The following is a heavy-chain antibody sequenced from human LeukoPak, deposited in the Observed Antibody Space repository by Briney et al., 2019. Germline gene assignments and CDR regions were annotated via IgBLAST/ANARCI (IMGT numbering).Heavy chain of an antibody. Sequence: SETLSLTCTVSGGSISSDYWTWIRQPAGEGLEWIGRIYTSGSTNYNPSLKSRVTISVDTSKNQFSLKLSSVTAADTAVYYCAAAGSRYCSSTSCYTVWGQGTLVTVSS. CDR1: GGSISSDY. CDR3: AAAGSRYCSSTSCYTV. J-gene: IGHJ1*01. CDR2: IYTSGST. V-gene: IGHV4-4*07. D-gene: IGHD2-2*02.